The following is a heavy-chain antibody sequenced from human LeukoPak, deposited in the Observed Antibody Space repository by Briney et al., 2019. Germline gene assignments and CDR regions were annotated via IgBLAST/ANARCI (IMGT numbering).Heavy chain of an antibody. Sequence: SAKVSCKASGGTFSSYAISWVRQAPGQGLEWMGRIIPIFGIANYAQKFQGRVTITADKSTSTAYMELSSLRSEDTAVYYCARDPVEMANPGICSYFDYWGQGTLVTVSS. CDR3: ARDPVEMANPGICSYFDY. D-gene: IGHD5-24*01. CDR2: IIPIFGIA. V-gene: IGHV1-69*04. J-gene: IGHJ4*02. CDR1: GGTFSSYA.